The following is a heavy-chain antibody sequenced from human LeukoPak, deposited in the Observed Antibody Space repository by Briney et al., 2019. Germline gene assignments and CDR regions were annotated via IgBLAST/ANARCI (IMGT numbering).Heavy chain of an antibody. D-gene: IGHD2-21*02. CDR3: ARLPGGDSSSVVAFDI. J-gene: IGHJ3*02. V-gene: IGHV4-4*07. Sequence: PSETLSLTCAVSGGSISSSYWNWIRQPAGKGLEWIGRIYASGSTNYNPSLKSRVTISVDTSKNQFSLRLNSVTAADTAVYYCARLPGGDSSSVVAFDIWGQGTVVTVSS. CDR2: IYASGST. CDR1: GGSISSSY.